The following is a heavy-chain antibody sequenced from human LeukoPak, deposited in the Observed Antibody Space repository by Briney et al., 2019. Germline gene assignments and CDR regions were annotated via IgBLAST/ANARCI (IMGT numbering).Heavy chain of an antibody. CDR2: IYSGGST. CDR3: ARDLGYIYFDY. J-gene: IGHJ4*02. CDR1: GFTVSSNY. D-gene: IGHD5-24*01. V-gene: IGHV3-53*01. Sequence: GGSLRLSCAASGFTVSSNYMSWVRQAPGKGLEWVSVIYSGGSTYYADSVKGRFTISRDNSKNTLYLQMNSLRAEDTAVYYCARDLGYIYFDYWGQGTLVTVSS.